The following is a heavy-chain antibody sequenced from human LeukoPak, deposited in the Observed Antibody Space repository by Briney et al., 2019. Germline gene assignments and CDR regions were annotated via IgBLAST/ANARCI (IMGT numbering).Heavy chain of an antibody. CDR2: INHSGST. Sequence: SETLSLTCTVSGGSISSYYWSWIRQPPGKGLEWIGEINHSGSTNYNPSLKSRVTISVDTSKNQFSLKLSSVTAADTAVYYCARARHSSAYYYYYYMDVWGKGTTVTVSS. V-gene: IGHV4-34*01. CDR1: GGSISSYY. J-gene: IGHJ6*03. D-gene: IGHD3-22*01. CDR3: ARARHSSAYYYYYYMDV.